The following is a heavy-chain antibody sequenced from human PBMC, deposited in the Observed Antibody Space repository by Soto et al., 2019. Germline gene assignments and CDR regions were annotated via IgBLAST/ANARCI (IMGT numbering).Heavy chain of an antibody. V-gene: IGHV3-30*04. CDR1: GFSFSSYA. J-gene: IGHJ5*02. CDR3: ASDMYSSDYFVKRLEP. D-gene: IGHD6-19*01. CDR2: ISKDGMNK. Sequence: QVRLVESGGGVVQPGRSLRLSCTASGFSFSSYAMYWFRQPPGKGLEWVAVISKDGMNKNYADSVKGRVTVSRDNANYSLDLQLNRVRGEDTAMYCCASDMYSSDYFVKRLEPCGQGTLVTVSS.